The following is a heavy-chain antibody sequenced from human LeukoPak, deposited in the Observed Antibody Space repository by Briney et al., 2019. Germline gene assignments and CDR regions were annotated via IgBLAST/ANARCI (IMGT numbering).Heavy chain of an antibody. Sequence: GSLRLSCAASGFTFSSYGMNWVRQISGKGLEWVSPISSISDTIKYADSVKGRFTISRDNDKNSVYLQMNSLRAEDTAVYYCAKAPIADYYGSGSYDYWGQGTLVTVSS. CDR3: AKAPIADYYGSGSYDY. CDR1: GFTFSSYG. V-gene: IGHV3-48*01. D-gene: IGHD3-10*01. CDR2: ISSISDTI. J-gene: IGHJ4*02.